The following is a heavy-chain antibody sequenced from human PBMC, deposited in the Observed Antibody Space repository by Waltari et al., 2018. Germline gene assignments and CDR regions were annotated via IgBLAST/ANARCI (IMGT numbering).Heavy chain of an antibody. J-gene: IGHJ4*02. V-gene: IGHV3-53*01. CDR3: AKQSPSYTRGWYPLES. Sequence: EVQLVESGGNLIQPGGSLRLSCAASGFTVRTNFISWVRQAPGKGLVWVSIIYSGGNTYYAGSVKGRFTISRDNYKNMVYLEMNSLRAEDTAVYYCAKQSPSYTRGWYPLESWGPGTLVTVSP. CDR2: IYSGGNT. CDR1: GFTVRTNF. D-gene: IGHD6-19*01.